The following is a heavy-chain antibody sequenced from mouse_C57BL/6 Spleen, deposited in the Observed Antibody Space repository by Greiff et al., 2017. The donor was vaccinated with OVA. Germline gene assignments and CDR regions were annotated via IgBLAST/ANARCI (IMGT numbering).Heavy chain of an antibody. D-gene: IGHD2-10*01. J-gene: IGHJ2*01. CDR2: IYPGDGDT. Sequence: VQLQQSGPELVKPGASVKISCKASGYAFSSSWMNWVKQRPGKGLEWIGRIYPGDGDTNYNGKFKGKATLTADKSSSTAYMQLSSLTSEDSAVYFCARAPTLYFDYWGQGTTLTVSS. V-gene: IGHV1-82*01. CDR1: GYAFSSSW. CDR3: ARAPTLYFDY.